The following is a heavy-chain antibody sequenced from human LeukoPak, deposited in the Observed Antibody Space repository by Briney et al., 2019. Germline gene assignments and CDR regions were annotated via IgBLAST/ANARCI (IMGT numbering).Heavy chain of an antibody. CDR2: LNHSGST. Sequence: SETLSLTCAVCGGSFSGYYWSWIRQPPGKGLEWRGELNHSGSTNYNPALKRRVTISVGPSKNPLSLKLSSVTAADTAVYYGASGGGSGFRTYNFDYWGQGTLVTVSS. V-gene: IGHV4-34*01. CDR1: GGSFSGYY. J-gene: IGHJ4*02. CDR3: ASGGGSGFRTYNFDY. D-gene: IGHD3-10*01.